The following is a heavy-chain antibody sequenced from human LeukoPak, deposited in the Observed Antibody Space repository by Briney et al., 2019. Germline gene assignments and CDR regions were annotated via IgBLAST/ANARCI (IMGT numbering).Heavy chain of an antibody. CDR3: ARGAPGYSGSYRTDY. Sequence: GGSLRLSCAASGFTFSSYDMNWVRQAPGKGLEWVAFIRYDGSRKYYADSVKGRFTISRDNSKNTVYLQMNSLRAEDTAVYYCARGAPGYSGSYRTDYWGQGTLVTVSS. D-gene: IGHD1-26*01. CDR2: IRYDGSRK. J-gene: IGHJ4*02. CDR1: GFTFSSYD. V-gene: IGHV3-30*02.